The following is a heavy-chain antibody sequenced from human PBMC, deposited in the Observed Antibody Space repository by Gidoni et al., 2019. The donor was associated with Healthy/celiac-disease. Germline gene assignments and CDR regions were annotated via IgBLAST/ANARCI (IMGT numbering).Heavy chain of an antibody. J-gene: IGHJ3*02. Sequence: EVQLVESGGGLVQTGRSLRLSCAASGFTFDDSGMHWVRQARGKGLEWVSSISWNSGSIGDADSVKGRFTISRDNAKNSLYLQMNSLRAEDTALYYCAKDIESAIVVVTGAAFDIWGQGTMVTVSS. CDR3: AKDIESAIVVVTGAAFDI. D-gene: IGHD2-21*02. CDR2: ISWNSGSI. V-gene: IGHV3-9*01. CDR1: GFTFDDSG.